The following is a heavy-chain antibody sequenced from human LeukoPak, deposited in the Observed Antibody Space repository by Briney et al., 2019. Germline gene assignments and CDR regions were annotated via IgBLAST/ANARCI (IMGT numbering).Heavy chain of an antibody. V-gene: IGHV3-74*01. CDR2: IKSDGST. Sequence: GGSLRLSCAASGFTFSTYWMHWVRQAPGKGLVWVSRIKSDGSTNYADSVKGRFTISRDNAKNKVSLQMNSLRPEDTGVYYCARAPSEIGGYCPEYFRHWGQGTLVTVSS. CDR1: GFTFSTYW. J-gene: IGHJ1*01. D-gene: IGHD2-21*01. CDR3: ARAPSEIGGYCPEYFRH.